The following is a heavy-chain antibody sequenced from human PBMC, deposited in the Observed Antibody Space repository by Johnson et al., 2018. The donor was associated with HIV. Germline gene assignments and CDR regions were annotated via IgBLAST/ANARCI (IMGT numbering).Heavy chain of an antibody. V-gene: IGHV3-30-3*01. CDR2: ISYDGSNK. CDR1: GFTFSSYA. D-gene: IGHD3/OR15-3a*01. Sequence: VQLVQSGGGLVQPGGSLRLSCAASGFTFSSYAMHWVRQAPGKGLEWVAVISYDGSNKYYADSVKGRFTISRDNSKNTLYLQMNSLRAEDTAVYYCAVGLNTDAFDIWGQGTMVTVSS. J-gene: IGHJ3*02. CDR3: AVGLNTDAFDI.